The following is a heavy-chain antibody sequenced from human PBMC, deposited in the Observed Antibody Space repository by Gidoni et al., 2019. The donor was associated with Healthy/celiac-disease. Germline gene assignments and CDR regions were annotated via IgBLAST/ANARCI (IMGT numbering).Heavy chain of an antibody. CDR1: GFTFSSYA. V-gene: IGHV3-64D*06. CDR3: VKVGVAGYFDY. J-gene: IGHJ4*02. Sequence: EVPLVESGGGLVQPGGCLRLSCSASGFTFSSYAMHWVRQAPGKGLEYVSAISSNGGSTYYADSVKGRFTISRDNSKNTLYLQMSSLRAEDTAVYYCVKVGVAGYFDYWGQGTLVTVSS. D-gene: IGHD6-19*01. CDR2: ISSNGGST.